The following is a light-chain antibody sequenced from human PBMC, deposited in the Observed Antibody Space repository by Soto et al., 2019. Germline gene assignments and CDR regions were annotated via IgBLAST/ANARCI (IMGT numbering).Light chain of an antibody. CDR2: AAS. V-gene: IGKV1D-16*01. J-gene: IGKJ4*01. Sequence: DVQMTQSPSSLSASVGDRVTITCRASQDINSYLAWYQQKPGNAPKALIYAASSLQPGVPSRFSGSESGTDFTLTISNLQPEDSATSYCQQYNIYPLTFGGGTKVEIK. CDR3: QQYNIYPLT. CDR1: QDINSY.